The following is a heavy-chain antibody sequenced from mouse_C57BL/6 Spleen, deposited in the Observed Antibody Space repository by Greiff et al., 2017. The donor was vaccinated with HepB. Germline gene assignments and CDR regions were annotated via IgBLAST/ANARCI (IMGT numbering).Heavy chain of an antibody. Sequence: QVQLQQPGAELVKPGASVKLSCKASGYTFTSYWMQWVKQRPGQGLEWIGDIDPSDSYTNYNQKFKGKATLTVDTSSSTAYMPLSSLTSEDSAVYYCASVYDKYAMDYWGQGTTLTVSS. V-gene: IGHV1-50*01. CDR3: ASVYDKYAMDY. CDR2: IDPSDSYT. CDR1: GYTFTSYW. D-gene: IGHD2-3*01. J-gene: IGHJ2*01.